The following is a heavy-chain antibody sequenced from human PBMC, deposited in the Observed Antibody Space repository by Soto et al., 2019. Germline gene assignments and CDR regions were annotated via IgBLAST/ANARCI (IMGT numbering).Heavy chain of an antibody. CDR1: GYSFTSYW. Sequence: PGESLKISCKGSGYSFTSYWIARVRQMPGKGLEWMGVCYPGDSDTRYSPSFQGQVTISADKSINTAYLQRNSLKASDTAIYYCSRGSGSGSGLVADYWAQGTLVTVS. CDR3: SRGSGSGSGLVADY. D-gene: IGHD3-10*01. CDR2: CYPGDSDT. J-gene: IGHJ4*02. V-gene: IGHV5-51*01.